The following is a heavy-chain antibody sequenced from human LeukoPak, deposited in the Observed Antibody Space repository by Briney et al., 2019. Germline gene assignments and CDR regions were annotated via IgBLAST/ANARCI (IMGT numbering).Heavy chain of an antibody. J-gene: IGHJ4*02. CDR2: ISSDGNDK. Sequence: GGSLRLSCAASGVTFSSYGMHWVRQAPGKGLEWVALISSDGNDKLYGDSVKGRFTISRDDSKSTLYLQMNSLRAEDTAVYYCTTKIIRGNSGDDYDDWGQGTLVTVSS. V-gene: IGHV3-30*03. D-gene: IGHD5-12*01. CDR1: GVTFSSYG. CDR3: TTKIIRGNSGDDYDD.